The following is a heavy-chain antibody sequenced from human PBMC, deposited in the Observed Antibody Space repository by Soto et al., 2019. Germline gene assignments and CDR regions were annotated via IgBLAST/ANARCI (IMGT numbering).Heavy chain of an antibody. J-gene: IGHJ6*02. D-gene: IGHD3-16*01. CDR2: ISRSGDST. Sequence: GSLRLSCAASGFTFSNYAMTWVRQAPGKGLEWVSAISRSGDSTYYADSVKGRFTISRDNSKNTLYVQMNSLRAEDTAVYYCAKGAFAGYYYYGMDVWGQGTMVTVSS. V-gene: IGHV3-23*01. CDR3: AKGAFAGYYYYGMDV. CDR1: GFTFSNYA.